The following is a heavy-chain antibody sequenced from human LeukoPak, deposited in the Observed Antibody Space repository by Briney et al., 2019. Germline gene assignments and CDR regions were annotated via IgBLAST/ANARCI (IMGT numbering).Heavy chain of an antibody. CDR3: ARLEWLRMRAFDY. CDR1: GFTFSSYW. D-gene: IGHD5-12*01. V-gene: IGHV3-7*04. CDR2: IKQEGSDK. J-gene: IGHJ4*02. Sequence: PGGSLRLSCAASGFTFSSYWMIWAPKAPGRGLEGVANIKQEGSDKYYEDSVKRRFTISRDNAKKSLYLQMNSLRAEDTAVYYCARLEWLRMRAFDYWGQGTLVTVSS.